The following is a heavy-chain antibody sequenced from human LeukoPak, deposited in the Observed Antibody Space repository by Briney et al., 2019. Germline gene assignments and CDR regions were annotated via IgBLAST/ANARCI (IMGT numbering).Heavy chain of an antibody. CDR1: GFTFTTYW. J-gene: IGHJ4*02. V-gene: IGHV3-7*01. CDR2: IKQDGSDK. Sequence: GDSLRLSCAASGFTFTTYWMTWVRQAPGKGLEWVGNIKQDGSDKNYMDSVKGRFTISRDNTKNSVYLQMSSLRAEDTAVYYCAREVWGPEYWGQGTLVTVSS. CDR3: AREVWGPEY. D-gene: IGHD1-14*01.